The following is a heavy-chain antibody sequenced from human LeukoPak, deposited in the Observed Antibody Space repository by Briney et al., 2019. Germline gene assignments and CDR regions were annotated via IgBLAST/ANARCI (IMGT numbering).Heavy chain of an antibody. J-gene: IGHJ6*03. Sequence: GGSLRLSCAASRVTFADYTMYAVREAPGKGVWWVSLIILDVVDTSYADSVRGGFTISRDNSKNSRYLQMNSLRTEDPALYYCAGGPLYASSGSSYGRDYYYDMDVSGKGTTCSASS. D-gene: IGHD3-22*01. CDR1: RVTFADYT. CDR2: IILDVVDT. CDR3: AGGPLYASSGSSYGRDYYYDMDV. V-gene: IGHV3-43*01.